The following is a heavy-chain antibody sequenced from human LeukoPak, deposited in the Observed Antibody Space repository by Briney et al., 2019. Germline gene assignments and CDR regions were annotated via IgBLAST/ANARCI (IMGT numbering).Heavy chain of an antibody. CDR3: GGSGGEQGLGNWFDP. CDR2: AYYRSKWYY. CDR1: GDSVSGNSVA. Sequence: SQTLSLTCAISGDSVSGNSVAWNWIRQSPSRGLEWLGRAYYRSKWYYDYAVSLQGRITINPDTSKNQFSLHLNSVTPEDTAVYYCGGSGGEQGLGNWFDPWGQGTLVTVSS. V-gene: IGHV6-1*01. D-gene: IGHD6-19*01. J-gene: IGHJ5*02.